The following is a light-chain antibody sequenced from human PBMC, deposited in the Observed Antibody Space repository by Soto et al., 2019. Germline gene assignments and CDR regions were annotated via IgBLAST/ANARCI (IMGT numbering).Light chain of an antibody. CDR1: QGIYSW. V-gene: IGKV1-12*01. J-gene: IGKJ5*01. Sequence: DIQMTQSPSSVSASVGDRVTITCRASQGIYSWIAWYQQKPGRAPKLLIYAASNLQSGVPLRFSGSGSGTDFILSINSLQPEDVATYYCQQLDSFPLTSGQGTRLEI. CDR2: AAS. CDR3: QQLDSFPLT.